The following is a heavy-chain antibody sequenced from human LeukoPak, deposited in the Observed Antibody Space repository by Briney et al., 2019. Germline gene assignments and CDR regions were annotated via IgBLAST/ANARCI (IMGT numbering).Heavy chain of an antibody. D-gene: IGHD6-13*01. J-gene: IGHJ4*02. Sequence: SETLSLTCTVSGGSVSSGSYYWSWIRQPPGQGLEWVGYIYYSGSTNYNPSLKSRVTISVDTSKNQFSLKLSSVTAADTAVYYCARAGETSGYSSSLLDYWGQGTLVTVSS. CDR2: IYYSGST. V-gene: IGHV4-61*01. CDR3: ARAGETSGYSSSLLDY. CDR1: GGSVSSGSYY.